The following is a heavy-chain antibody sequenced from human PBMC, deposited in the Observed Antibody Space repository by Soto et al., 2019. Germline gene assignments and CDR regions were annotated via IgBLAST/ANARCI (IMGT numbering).Heavy chain of an antibody. CDR3: ARTTAVPNTLRSRYFFDY. V-gene: IGHV4-61*01. CDR1: GGSVSDKTYY. J-gene: IGHJ4*02. D-gene: IGHD4-17*01. CDR2: VYYSGTT. Sequence: SETLSLTCSVSGGSVSDKTYYWSWIRQPPGKRLEGIGYVYYSGTTNYNPSLKSRVTISVDLSKNRFSLRLSSVNTADTALYYCARTTAVPNTLRSRYFFDYWGQGTLVTVSS.